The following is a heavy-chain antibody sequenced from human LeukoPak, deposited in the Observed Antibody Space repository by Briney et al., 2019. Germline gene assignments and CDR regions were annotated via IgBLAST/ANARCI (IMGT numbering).Heavy chain of an antibody. CDR3: AKCGDSGCHLIDY. Sequence: PGGSLRLSCAASGFTFNTNAMSWVRQAPGKGLEGVSAISGRTGGTYYADSVKGRFTISRDNSKSTLYLQMDSLRAEDTAVYYCAKCGDSGCHLIDYWGQGTLVTVSS. CDR2: ISGRTGGT. V-gene: IGHV3-23*01. J-gene: IGHJ4*02. CDR1: GFTFNTNA. D-gene: IGHD5-12*01.